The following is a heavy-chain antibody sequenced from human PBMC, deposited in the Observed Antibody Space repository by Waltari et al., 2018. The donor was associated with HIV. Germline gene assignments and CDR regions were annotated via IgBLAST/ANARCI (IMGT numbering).Heavy chain of an antibody. CDR2: IIPSLGIA. D-gene: IGHD6-19*01. CDR1: GGTFSSYT. Sequence: QVQLVQSGAEVKKPGSSVKVSCKASGGTFSSYTISWVRQAPGQGLEWMGRIIPSLGIANYAQEFQGRVTITADKSTSTAYMELSSLRSEDTAVYYCARDKVYSSGCFDYWGQGTLVTVSS. V-gene: IGHV1-69*08. J-gene: IGHJ4*02. CDR3: ARDKVYSSGCFDY.